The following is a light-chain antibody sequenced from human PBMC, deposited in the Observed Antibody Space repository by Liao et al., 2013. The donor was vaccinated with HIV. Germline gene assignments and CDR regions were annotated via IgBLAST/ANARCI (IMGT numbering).Light chain of an antibody. CDR1: KLGDKY. Sequence: SYELTQPPSVSVSPGQTASITCSGDKLGDKYACWYQQKPGQSPVVVIYSDSVRRSGIPERFAGSNSGNTATLTISSAEAGDEADYYCQVWDGHSDHVVFGGGTKLTVL. V-gene: IGLV3-1*01. J-gene: IGLJ2*01. CDR3: QVWDGHSDHVV. CDR2: SDS.